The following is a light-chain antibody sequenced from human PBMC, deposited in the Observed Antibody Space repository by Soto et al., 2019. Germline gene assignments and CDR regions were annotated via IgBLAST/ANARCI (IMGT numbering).Light chain of an antibody. Sequence: EIVLTQPPGTLSLSPGERDTLSCRASQSVSNYLAWYQRKPGQAPRLLIYGASSRATGIPDRFSGSGSGTDFTLTISRLEPEDFAVYYCHQYGGSPQTFGQGTKVDIK. V-gene: IGKV3-20*01. CDR2: GAS. J-gene: IGKJ1*01. CDR3: HQYGGSPQT. CDR1: QSVSNY.